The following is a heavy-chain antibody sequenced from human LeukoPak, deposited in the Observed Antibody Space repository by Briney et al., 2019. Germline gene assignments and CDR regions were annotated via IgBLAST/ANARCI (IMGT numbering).Heavy chain of an antibody. Sequence: ASAKVSCKASGYTFTSYDINWVRQATGQGLEWMGWMNPNSGNTGYAQKFQGRVTMTRNTSISTAYMELSSLRSEDTAVYYCARGHFVGYCSGGSCYSDSAVDYWGQGTLVTVSS. CDR1: GYTFTSYD. D-gene: IGHD2-15*01. CDR2: MNPNSGNT. CDR3: ARGHFVGYCSGGSCYSDSAVDY. J-gene: IGHJ4*02. V-gene: IGHV1-8*01.